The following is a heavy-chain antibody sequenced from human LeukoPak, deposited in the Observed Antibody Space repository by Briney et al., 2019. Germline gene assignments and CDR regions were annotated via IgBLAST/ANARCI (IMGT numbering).Heavy chain of an antibody. D-gene: IGHD7-27*01. V-gene: IGHV3-23*01. Sequence: GGSLRLSCAASGFIFRNYGVNWVRQPPGKGLEWVSGVSPNGETAYYADSVKGRFTISRDNSKNTVYLHMNSLRDDDTAVYYCAKDRGSNYYTSGELGNWGQGTLVTVSS. CDR3: AKDRGSNYYTSGELGN. CDR2: VSPNGETA. J-gene: IGHJ4*02. CDR1: GFIFRNYG.